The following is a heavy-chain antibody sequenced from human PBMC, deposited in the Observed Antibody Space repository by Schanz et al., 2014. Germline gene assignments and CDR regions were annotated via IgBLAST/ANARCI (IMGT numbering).Heavy chain of an antibody. CDR2: ISYEGNDK. Sequence: VQLVESGGGLVQPGGSLRLSCAASGFTFSTCAMHWVRQAPGKGLEWVAVISYEGNDKYYGGEVKGRFTISRDSPKNRLYLQMNSLRPEDSGVYYCARGVARERYSDWLELDYWGQGTLVTVSS. CDR1: GFTFSTCA. V-gene: IGHV3-30*04. D-gene: IGHD3-9*01. CDR3: ARGVARERYSDWLELDY. J-gene: IGHJ4*02.